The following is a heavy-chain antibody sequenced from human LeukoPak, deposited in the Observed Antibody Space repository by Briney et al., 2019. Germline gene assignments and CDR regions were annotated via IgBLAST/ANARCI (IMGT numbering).Heavy chain of an antibody. V-gene: IGHV4-59*08. J-gene: IGHJ6*03. CDR2: IYYTGNT. CDR1: GGSISSYY. Sequence: SETLSLTCTVSGGSISSYYWSWIRQPPGKGLEWIGYIYYTGNTNYNPSLKSRVTISVDTPKDQFSLKLSSVTAADTAVYYCATPILGYYYMDVWGKGTTVTVSS. CDR3: ATPILGYYYMDV. D-gene: IGHD7-27*01.